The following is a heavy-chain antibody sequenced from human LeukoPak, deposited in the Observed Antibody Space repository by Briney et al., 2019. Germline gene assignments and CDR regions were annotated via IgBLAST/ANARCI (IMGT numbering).Heavy chain of an antibody. Sequence: GSLRLSCAASGFTFSSYAMHWVRQAPGKGLEWVAVISYDGSNKYYADSVKGRFTISRDNSKNTLYLQMNSLRAEDTAVYYCAREERPRGFDYWGQGTLVTVSS. CDR3: AREERPRGFDY. J-gene: IGHJ4*02. CDR2: ISYDGSNK. D-gene: IGHD6-25*01. V-gene: IGHV3-30*04. CDR1: GFTFSSYA.